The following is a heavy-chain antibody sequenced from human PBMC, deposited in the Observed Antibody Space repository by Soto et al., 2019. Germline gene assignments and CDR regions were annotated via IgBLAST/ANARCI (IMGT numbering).Heavy chain of an antibody. J-gene: IGHJ4*02. Sequence: LRLACVSSTFAFSSCSMNWFRQAPVQGLAGVSFISGSGDTKDYAESVKGRFTISRDNAKNSLYLQMSSLRDEDTALYYCAKYCSSGVCFDYWGQGTLVTVSS. D-gene: IGHD2-8*01. V-gene: IGHV3-48*02. CDR2: ISGSGDTK. CDR3: AKYCSSGVCFDY. CDR1: TFAFSSCS.